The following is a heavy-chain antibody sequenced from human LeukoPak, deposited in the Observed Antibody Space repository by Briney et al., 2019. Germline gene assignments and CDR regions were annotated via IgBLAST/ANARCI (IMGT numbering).Heavy chain of an antibody. CDR3: ARVPASGWFFDY. Sequence: PSETLSLTCTVSGGSISSYYWSWIRQPPGKGLEWIGYIYYSGSTNYNPSLKSRVTISVDTSKNQISLELSSVTAADTAVYYCARVPASGWFFDYWGQGTLVTVSS. V-gene: IGHV4-59*01. CDR2: IYYSGST. D-gene: IGHD6-19*01. CDR1: GGSISSYY. J-gene: IGHJ4*02.